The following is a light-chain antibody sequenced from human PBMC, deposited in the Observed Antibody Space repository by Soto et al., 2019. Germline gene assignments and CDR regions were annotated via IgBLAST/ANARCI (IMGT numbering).Light chain of an antibody. CDR3: GTWYSSRSAIWV. V-gene: IGLV1-51*01. CDR1: SSDIGNNN. Sequence: QSVLTQPPSVSAAPGQKVTISCSGSSSDIGNNNVSWYQQHPGTAPTLLIYDNNFRTSGIPDRFSGSKSVTSATLGITGLQTGAEADYDCGTWYSSRSAIWVFGGGTKLTVL. CDR2: DNN. J-gene: IGLJ3*02.